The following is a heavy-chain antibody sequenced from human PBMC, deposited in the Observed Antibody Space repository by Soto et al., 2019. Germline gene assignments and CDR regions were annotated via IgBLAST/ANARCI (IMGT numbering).Heavy chain of an antibody. CDR2: ISSSSSYI. V-gene: IGHV3-21*01. CDR1: GFTFSSYS. CDR3: ARRPGGIAVAGIWYFDL. Sequence: EVQLVESGGGLVKPGGSLRLSCAASGFTFSSYSMNWVRQAPGKGLEWVSSISSSSSYIYYADSVKGRFTISRDNAKNSLYLQMNSLRAEDTAVYYCARRPGGIAVAGIWYFDLWGRGTLVTVSS. D-gene: IGHD6-19*01. J-gene: IGHJ2*01.